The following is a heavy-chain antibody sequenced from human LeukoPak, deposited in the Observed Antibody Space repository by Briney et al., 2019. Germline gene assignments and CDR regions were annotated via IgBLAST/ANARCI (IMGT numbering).Heavy chain of an antibody. Sequence: ASVKVSCKASGGTFSSYDISWVRQAPGQGLEWMGGITPIFGTAKYAQKFQGRVTVTRDTSTTTVHMELRGLRSEDTAVYYCARDQEGFDYWGQGTVVTVSS. CDR2: ITPIFGTA. J-gene: IGHJ4*02. V-gene: IGHV1-69*05. CDR1: GGTFSSYD. CDR3: ARDQEGFDY.